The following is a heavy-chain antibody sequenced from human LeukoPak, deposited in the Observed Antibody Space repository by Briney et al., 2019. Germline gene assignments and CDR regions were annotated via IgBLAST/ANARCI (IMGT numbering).Heavy chain of an antibody. CDR2: IYHSGST. V-gene: IGHV4-4*02. J-gene: IGHJ4*02. CDR1: GGSISSSNW. CDR3: ARSSSSWIFDY. D-gene: IGHD6-13*01. Sequence: PSGTLSLTCAVSGGSISSSNWWSWVRQPPGKGLEWIGEIYHSGSTNYNPSLKSRVIISVDKSKNQFSLKLSSVTAADTAVYYCARSSSSWIFDYWGQGTLVTVSA.